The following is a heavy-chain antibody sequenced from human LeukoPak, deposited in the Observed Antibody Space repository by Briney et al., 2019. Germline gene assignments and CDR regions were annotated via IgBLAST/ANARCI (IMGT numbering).Heavy chain of an antibody. CDR1: GFTFSSYA. Sequence: GGSLRLSCAASGFTFSSYAMHWVRQAPGKGLEWVAVISYDGSNKYYAESVKGRFTISRDNSKNTLYLQMNSLRAEDTAVYYCARARVATTHYFDYWGQGTLVTVSS. J-gene: IGHJ4*02. CDR2: ISYDGSNK. CDR3: ARARVATTHYFDY. V-gene: IGHV3-30*01. D-gene: IGHD2-15*01.